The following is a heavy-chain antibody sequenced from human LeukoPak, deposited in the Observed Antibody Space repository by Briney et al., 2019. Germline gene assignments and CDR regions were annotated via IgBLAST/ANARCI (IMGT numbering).Heavy chain of an antibody. Sequence: GGSLRLSCEVSGFTVSDAWMSWVRQAPGKGLEWVGRVKTKSEDGARDYAAPVKGRFTISRDNSKNTLYLQMNSLRAEDTAVYYCAKDLFRSYFDLWGRGTLVTVSS. J-gene: IGHJ2*01. CDR3: AKDLFRSYFDL. V-gene: IGHV3-15*01. CDR1: GFTVSDAW. CDR2: VKTKSEDGAR. D-gene: IGHD2-21*01.